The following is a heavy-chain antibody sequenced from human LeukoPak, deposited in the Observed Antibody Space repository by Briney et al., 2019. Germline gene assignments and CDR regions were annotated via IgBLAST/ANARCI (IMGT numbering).Heavy chain of an antibody. CDR3: ARHEWGITNAFDI. Sequence: SGTLSLTCAVSAGSISTSHWWSWVRQPPGKGLEWIGEIFHTGGTNYNFSLKSRVTISVDTSKKQFSLKLRSVTAADTAVYYCARHEWGITNAFDIWGQGTMVTVSS. J-gene: IGHJ3*02. V-gene: IGHV4-4*02. D-gene: IGHD1-14*01. CDR1: AGSISTSHW. CDR2: IFHTGGT.